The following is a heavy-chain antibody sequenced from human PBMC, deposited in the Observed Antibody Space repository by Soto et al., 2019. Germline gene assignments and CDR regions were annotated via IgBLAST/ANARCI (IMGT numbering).Heavy chain of an antibody. CDR3: ARQIYDSDTGPNFQYYFDS. J-gene: IGHJ4*02. CDR2: IDPSNSQT. V-gene: IGHV5-10-1*01. Sequence: GESLKISCKGSGYSFAGYWITWVRQKPGKGLEWMGRIDPSNSQTYYSPSFRGHVTISATKSITTVFLQWSSLRASDTAMYYCARQIYDSDTGPNFQYYFDSWGQGTPVTVSS. D-gene: IGHD3-22*01. CDR1: GYSFAGYW.